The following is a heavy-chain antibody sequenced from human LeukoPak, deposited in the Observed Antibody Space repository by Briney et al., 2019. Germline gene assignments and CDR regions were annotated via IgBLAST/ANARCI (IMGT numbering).Heavy chain of an antibody. V-gene: IGHV4-39*07. Sequence: KPSETLSLTCTVSGGTISSSSYYWGWIRQPPGKGLEWIGSIYYSGSTYYNPSLKSRVTISVDTSKNQFSLKLSSVTAADTAVYYCARLAVVVPAGRDYFYMDVWGKGTTVTVSS. CDR2: IYYSGST. CDR3: ARLAVVVPAGRDYFYMDV. J-gene: IGHJ6*03. D-gene: IGHD2-2*01. CDR1: GGTISSSSYY.